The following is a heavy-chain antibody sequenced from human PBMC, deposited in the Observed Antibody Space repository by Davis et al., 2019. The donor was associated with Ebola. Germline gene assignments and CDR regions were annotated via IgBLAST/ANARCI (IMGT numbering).Heavy chain of an antibody. CDR3: ARDWGVTIAVAAFFDY. CDR1: GDSITSNSYF. J-gene: IGHJ4*02. D-gene: IGHD6-19*01. CDR2: VFYNGDT. V-gene: IGHV4-39*07. Sequence: MPGGSLRLSCAVSGDSITSNSYFWGWIRQPPGKGLEYIGSVFYNGDTYYNPSLKSRVTISVDTSKNQFSLKLSSVTAADTAVYYCARDWGVTIAVAAFFDYWGQGTLVTVSS.